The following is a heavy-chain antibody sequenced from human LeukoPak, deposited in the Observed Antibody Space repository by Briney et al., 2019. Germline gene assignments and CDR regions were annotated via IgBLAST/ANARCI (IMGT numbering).Heavy chain of an antibody. CDR3: VKDSQGIVGATTDFDH. Sequence: ASVKVSCKASGGTFSSYAISWVRQAPGQGLEWMGRIIPILGIANYAQKFQGRVTITADKSTSTAYMELSSLRPEDTAMYYCVKDSQGIVGATTDFDHWGQGTLVTVSS. CDR1: GGTFSSYA. J-gene: IGHJ4*01. D-gene: IGHD1-26*01. V-gene: IGHV1-69*04. CDR2: IIPILGIA.